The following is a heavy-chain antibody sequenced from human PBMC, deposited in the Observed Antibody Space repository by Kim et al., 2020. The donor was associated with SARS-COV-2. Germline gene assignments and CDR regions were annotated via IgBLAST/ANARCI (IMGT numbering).Heavy chain of an antibody. Sequence: GGSLRLSCAASGFTFSSYAMSWVRQAPGKGLEWVSAISGSGGSTYYADSVKGRFTISRDNSKNTLYLQMNSLRAEDTAVYYCAIIPTPSKGVAARLDNWGQGTLVTVSS. V-gene: IGHV3-23*01. CDR3: AIIPTPSKGVAARLDN. CDR1: GFTFSSYA. CDR2: ISGSGGST. D-gene: IGHD6-6*01. J-gene: IGHJ4*02.